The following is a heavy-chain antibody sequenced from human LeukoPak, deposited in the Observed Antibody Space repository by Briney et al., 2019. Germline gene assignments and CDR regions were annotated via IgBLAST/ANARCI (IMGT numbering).Heavy chain of an antibody. CDR2: ISYDGSNK. Sequence: PGGSLRLSCAASGSTFSSYGMHWVRQAPGKGLEWVAVISYDGSNKYYADSVKGRFTISRDNSKNTLYLQMNSLRAEDTAVYYCAKDFTAMVRGVYDYWGQGTLVTVSS. CDR3: AKDFTAMVRGVYDY. J-gene: IGHJ4*02. CDR1: GSTFSSYG. D-gene: IGHD5-18*01. V-gene: IGHV3-30*18.